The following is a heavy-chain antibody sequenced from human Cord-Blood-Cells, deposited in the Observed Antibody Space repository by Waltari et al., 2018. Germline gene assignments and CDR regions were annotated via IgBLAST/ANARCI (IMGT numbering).Heavy chain of an antibody. D-gene: IGHD3-3*01. CDR3: ARREQYYDFWSGYLTRGYFDY. Sequence: QLQLQESGPGLVKPSETLSLTCTVSGGSISSSSYYWGWIRQPPGKGLEWIGGIYYSGGNYYNPSLKRRVTISVDTSKNQFALKLSSVTAADTAVYYCARREQYYDFWSGYLTRGYFDYWGQGTLVTVSS. CDR1: GGSISSSSYY. CDR2: IYYSGGN. V-gene: IGHV4-39*01. J-gene: IGHJ4*02.